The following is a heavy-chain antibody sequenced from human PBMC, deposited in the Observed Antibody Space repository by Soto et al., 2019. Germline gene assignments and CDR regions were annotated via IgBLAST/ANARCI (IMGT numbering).Heavy chain of an antibody. CDR2: ISPNSGGT. J-gene: IGHJ4*02. CDR3: AKDSMSGYDYHSFDF. CDR1: GYTFTAYY. D-gene: IGHD5-12*01. Sequence: ASVKVSCKASGYTFTAYYIHWVRQAPGQGLEWMGWISPNSGGTNYAQKFQGRVTMTRDTSITTVYMELRRLTSDDTALYYCAKDSMSGYDYHSFDFWGKGALVTVS. V-gene: IGHV1-2*02.